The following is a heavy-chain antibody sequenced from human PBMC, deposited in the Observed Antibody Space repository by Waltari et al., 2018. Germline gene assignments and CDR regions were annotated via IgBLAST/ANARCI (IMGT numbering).Heavy chain of an antibody. J-gene: IGHJ6*03. Sequence: QVQLQQWGAGLLKPSETLSLTCAVYGGSFGGYYWSWIRQPPGKGRGWIGEINQSGTTNYNPYLKSRITVSKDTSKSQFSLMLSSMTAADTAVYYCARLKRRPNYDFWSGHKNYYFYYMDVWGKGTTVTVSS. CDR2: INQSGTT. CDR1: GGSFGGYY. V-gene: IGHV4-34*01. D-gene: IGHD3-3*01. CDR3: ARLKRRPNYDFWSGHKNYYFYYMDV.